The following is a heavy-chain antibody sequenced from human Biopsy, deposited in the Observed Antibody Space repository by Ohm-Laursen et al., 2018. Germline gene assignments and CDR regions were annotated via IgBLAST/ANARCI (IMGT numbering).Heavy chain of an antibody. J-gene: IGHJ5*02. CDR2: ICGSGGRT. Sequence: SLRLSCAASGFTFSNYAMSWVRQAPGKGLEWVSGICGSGGRTYYAESMKGRFTISRDNSKKTVYLQMKSLRAEDTAVYYCAKEVFSAVGTSGFDPWGQGTLVTVSS. CDR3: AKEVFSAVGTSGFDP. D-gene: IGHD1/OR15-1a*01. V-gene: IGHV3-23*01. CDR1: GFTFSNYA.